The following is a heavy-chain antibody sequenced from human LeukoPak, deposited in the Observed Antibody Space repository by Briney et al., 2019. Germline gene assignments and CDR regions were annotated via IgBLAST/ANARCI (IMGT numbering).Heavy chain of an antibody. V-gene: IGHV1-69*13. D-gene: IGHD2-21*01. Sequence: SVKVSCKASGGTFSTSAISWVRQAPGQGLERMGSIFPIFKTVNYAENFQGRVTITADESTSIACMDLSSLRSEDTAMYYCARVYLAGAFDVWGQGTLVTVSS. CDR2: IFPIFKTV. J-gene: IGHJ3*01. CDR1: GGTFSTSA. CDR3: ARVYLAGAFDV.